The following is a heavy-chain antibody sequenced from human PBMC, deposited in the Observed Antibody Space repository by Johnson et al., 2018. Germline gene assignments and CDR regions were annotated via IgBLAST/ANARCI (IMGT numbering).Heavy chain of an antibody. Sequence: VQLVESGGGLVQPGGSLRLSCVASGFTFSIYGMSWVRQAPGKGLEWVSAISDTTYYADSVKGRFTISRDNSKNTLYLQMNSLRAEDTAVYYCEGYCIGTSCSLGSYYGMDVWGQGTTVTVSS. CDR1: GFTFSIYG. D-gene: IGHD2-2*01. V-gene: IGHV3-23*04. CDR2: ISDTT. J-gene: IGHJ6*02. CDR3: EGYCIGTSCSLGSYYGMDV.